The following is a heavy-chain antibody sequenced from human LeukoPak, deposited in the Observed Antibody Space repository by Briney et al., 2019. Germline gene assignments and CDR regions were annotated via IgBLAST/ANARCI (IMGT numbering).Heavy chain of an antibody. V-gene: IGHV3-49*03. CDR3: LYFWSGSSLVDY. Sequence: GGSLRLSCTASGFTFGDYAMSWFRQAPGKGLEWVGFIRSKAYGGTTEYAASVKGRFTISRDDSKNTLYLEMYSLKTEDTAMYYCLYFWSGSSLVDYWGQGTLVTVSS. CDR2: IRSKAYGGTT. D-gene: IGHD3-3*01. J-gene: IGHJ4*02. CDR1: GFTFGDYA.